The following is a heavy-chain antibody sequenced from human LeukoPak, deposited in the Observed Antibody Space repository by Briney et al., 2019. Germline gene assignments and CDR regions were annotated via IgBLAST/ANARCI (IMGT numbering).Heavy chain of an antibody. CDR3: ARERGGYYERNGYSDY. CDR2: IYSGGAT. Sequence: GGSLRLSCVASGFTVSSNYMSWVRQAPGKGLEWVSSIYSGGATYYADSVKGRFTISRDNSKNTLYLQMNRLRAEDTAVYYCARERGGYYERNGYSDYWGQGTLVTVSS. D-gene: IGHD3-22*01. J-gene: IGHJ4*02. CDR1: GFTVSSNY. V-gene: IGHV3-66*01.